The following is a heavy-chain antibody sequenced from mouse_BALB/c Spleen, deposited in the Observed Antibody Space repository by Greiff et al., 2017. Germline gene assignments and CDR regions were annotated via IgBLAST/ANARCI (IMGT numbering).Heavy chain of an antibody. CDR1: GYTFTDYY. Sequence: QVQLKESGPELVKPGASVKISCKASGYTFTDYYINWVKQKPGQGLEWIGWIYPGSGNTKYNEKFKGKATLTVDTSSSTAYMQLSSLTSEDTAVYFCARDRYDEAWFAYWGQGTLVTVSA. CDR2: IYPGSGNT. V-gene: IGHV1-84*02. CDR3: ARDRYDEAWFAY. J-gene: IGHJ3*01. D-gene: IGHD2-14*01.